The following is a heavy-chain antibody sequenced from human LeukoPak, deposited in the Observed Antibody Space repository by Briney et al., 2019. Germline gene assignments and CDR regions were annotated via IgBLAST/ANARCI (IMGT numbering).Heavy chain of an antibody. D-gene: IGHD6-19*01. CDR1: GYIFTSYG. V-gene: IGHV1-18*01. J-gene: IGHJ5*02. Sequence: ASVKVSCKASGYIFTSYGISWVRQAPGQGLEWMGWISAYNGNTNYAQKLQGRVTMTTDTSTSTAYMELRSLRSDDTAVYYCARKWLANNWFDPWGQGTLVTVSS. CDR3: ARKWLANNWFDP. CDR2: ISAYNGNT.